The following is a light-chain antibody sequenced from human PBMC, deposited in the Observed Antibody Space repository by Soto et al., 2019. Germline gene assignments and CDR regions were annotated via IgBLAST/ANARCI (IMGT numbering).Light chain of an antibody. Sequence: VFTQSACTLSLSPGERATLSCRASQSVSSSYLAWYQQKPGQAPRLLIYGASTRATGVPDRFSGTGSGTEFTLTISSLKSEDCAVYYCEHYGSSNTFGQGTKVDIK. V-gene: IGKV3-20*01. CDR2: GAS. CDR1: QSVSSSY. J-gene: IGKJ1*01. CDR3: EHYGSSNT.